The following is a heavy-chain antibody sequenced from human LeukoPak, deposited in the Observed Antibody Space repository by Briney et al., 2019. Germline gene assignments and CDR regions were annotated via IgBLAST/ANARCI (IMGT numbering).Heavy chain of an antibody. Sequence: PGGSLRLSCAASGFTFSSYGMHWVRQAPGKGLEWVAFIRYDGSNKYYADSVKGRFTISRDNSKNTLYLQMNSLRAEDTAVYYFAKVQYHLLYTLISPFDYWGQGTLVTVSS. D-gene: IGHD2-2*02. CDR1: GFTFSSYG. CDR3: AKVQYHLLYTLISPFDY. J-gene: IGHJ4*02. CDR2: IRYDGSNK. V-gene: IGHV3-30*02.